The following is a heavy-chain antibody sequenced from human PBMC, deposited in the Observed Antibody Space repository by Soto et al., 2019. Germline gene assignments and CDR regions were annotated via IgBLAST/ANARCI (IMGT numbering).Heavy chain of an antibody. CDR2: IISIFGTA. CDR3: ARGVGVGVPVAYYYYYGMDV. J-gene: IGHJ6*02. CDR1: GGTFSSYA. Sequence: QVQLVQSGAEVKKPGSSVKVSCKASGGTFSSYAISWVRQAPGQGLEWMGGIISIFGTANYAQKFQGRVMITADKSTSTAYLELSSLRSEDTAVYYCARGVGVGVPVAYYYYYGMDVWGQGTTVTVFS. V-gene: IGHV1-69*06. D-gene: IGHD2-8*02.